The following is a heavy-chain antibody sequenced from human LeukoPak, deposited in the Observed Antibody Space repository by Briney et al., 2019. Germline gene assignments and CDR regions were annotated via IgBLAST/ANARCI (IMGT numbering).Heavy chain of an antibody. Sequence: GGSLRLSCAASGFTFSSYAMHWVRQAPGKGLEYVSAISSNGGSTYYANSVKGRFTISRDNSKNTLYLQMNSLRAEDTAVYYCAKDYYYDSSGYYYGVGYWGQGTLVTVSS. CDR2: ISSNGGST. CDR1: GFTFSSYA. D-gene: IGHD3-22*01. J-gene: IGHJ4*02. V-gene: IGHV3-64*01. CDR3: AKDYYYDSSGYYYGVGY.